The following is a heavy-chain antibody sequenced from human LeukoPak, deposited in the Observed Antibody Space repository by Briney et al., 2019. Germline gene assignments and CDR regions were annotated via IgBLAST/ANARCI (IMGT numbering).Heavy chain of an antibody. CDR2: ISNSDDST. CDR3: AKSRHGYTYGKFDY. CDR1: GFTFSTYA. Sequence: PGGSLRLSCAASGFTFSTYAMSWVRQAPGQGLEWVSGISNSDDSTYYADSVKGRFTISRDNSKNTLYLQINSLRAEDTAVYYCAKSRHGYTYGKFDYWGQGTLVTVSS. V-gene: IGHV3-23*01. J-gene: IGHJ4*02. D-gene: IGHD5-18*01.